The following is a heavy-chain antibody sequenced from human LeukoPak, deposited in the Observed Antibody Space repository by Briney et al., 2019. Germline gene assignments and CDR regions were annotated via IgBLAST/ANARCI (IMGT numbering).Heavy chain of an antibody. J-gene: IGHJ1*01. D-gene: IGHD6-13*01. CDR1: GYTFTGYY. CDR2: INPNSGGT. V-gene: IGHV1-2*02. CDR3: ARVGIRYSSSWYPSAEYFQH. Sequence: ASVKVSCKSSGYTFTGYYIYWVRQAPGQGLEWMGWINPNSGGTNYAQKFQGRVTMTRDTSISTAYMELSRLRSDDTAVYYCARVGIRYSSSWYPSAEYFQHWGQGTLVTVSS.